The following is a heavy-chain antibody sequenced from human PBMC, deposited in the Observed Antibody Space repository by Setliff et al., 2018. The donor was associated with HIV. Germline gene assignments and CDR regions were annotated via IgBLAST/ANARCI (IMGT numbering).Heavy chain of an antibody. CDR1: GYSFSSYY. CDR3: AREGHVATPGSSEFDP. V-gene: IGHV1-46*01. Sequence: ASVKVFCKASGYSFSSYYMHWVRQAPGQGLEWMGIINPRGGKANYAQRFQGRLTVTTDTSTSTVYMELRLLTSDDTAIYYCAREGHVATPGSSEFDPWGQGTLVTVSS. D-gene: IGHD2-15*01. CDR2: INPRGGKA. J-gene: IGHJ5*02.